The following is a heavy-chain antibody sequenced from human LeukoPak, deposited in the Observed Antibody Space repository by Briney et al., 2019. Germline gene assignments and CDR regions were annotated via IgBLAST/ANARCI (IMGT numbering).Heavy chain of an antibody. CDR3: AREALSSSGHNWFDP. CDR2: IYYSGST. Sequence: SETLSLTCTVSGGSISSYYWSWIRQPPGKGLEWIGYIYYSGSTNYNPSLKSRVTISVDTSKNQFSLKLGSVTAADTAVYYCAREALSSSGHNWFDPWGQGTLVTVSS. V-gene: IGHV4-59*01. CDR1: GGSISSYY. J-gene: IGHJ5*02. D-gene: IGHD3-22*01.